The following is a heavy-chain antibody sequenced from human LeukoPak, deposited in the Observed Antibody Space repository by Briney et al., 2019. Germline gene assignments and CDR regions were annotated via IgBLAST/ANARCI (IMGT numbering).Heavy chain of an antibody. Sequence: PGGSLRLSCSASGFTFSSYAMHWVRQAPGKGLEYVSAISSNGGGTYYADSVKGRFTISRDNSKNTLYLQMSSLRAEDTAVYYCAKCHSDYIFDYWGQGTLVTVSS. J-gene: IGHJ4*02. CDR1: GFTFSSYA. CDR2: ISSNGGGT. CDR3: AKCHSDYIFDY. D-gene: IGHD4-11*01. V-gene: IGHV3-64D*09.